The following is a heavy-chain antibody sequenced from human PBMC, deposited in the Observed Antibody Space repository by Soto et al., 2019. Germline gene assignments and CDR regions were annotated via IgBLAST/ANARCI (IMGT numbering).Heavy chain of an antibody. D-gene: IGHD4-17*01. Sequence: GGSRRLSCAGSGFTFGRHSMTWVRQAPGKGLEWVANIKEDGSEIYYVDSVKGRFTISRDNAKNSVYLQMNSLRAEDTALYYCARDTNGDNGQVLDYWGQGTLVTVSS. CDR1: GFTFGRHS. J-gene: IGHJ4*02. CDR2: IKEDGSEI. V-gene: IGHV3-7*01. CDR3: ARDTNGDNGQVLDY.